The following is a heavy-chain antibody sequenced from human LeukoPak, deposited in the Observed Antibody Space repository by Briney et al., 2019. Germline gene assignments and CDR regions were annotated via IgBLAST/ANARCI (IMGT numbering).Heavy chain of an antibody. CDR3: AKETLSITMIVGEIDY. D-gene: IGHD3-22*01. Sequence: GGSLRLSCAASGFTFSSYGMHWVRQAPGKGLEWVAFIRYDGSNKYYADSVKGRFTISRDNSKNTLYLQMNSLRAEDTAVYYCAKETLSITMIVGEIDYWGQGTLVTVSS. CDR2: IRYDGSNK. J-gene: IGHJ4*02. V-gene: IGHV3-30*02. CDR1: GFTFSSYG.